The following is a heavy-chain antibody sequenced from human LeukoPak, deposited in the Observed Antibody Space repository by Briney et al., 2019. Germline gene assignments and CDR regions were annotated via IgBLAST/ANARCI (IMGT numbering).Heavy chain of an antibody. CDR3: TSLSGSSAEGY. D-gene: IGHD3-22*01. V-gene: IGHV3-73*01. CDR2: IRSKAKSYAT. J-gene: IGHJ4*02. CDR1: GFTFSDSG. Sequence: GGSLRLSCTASGFTFSDSGIHWVRQASGKGLEWVGLIRSKAKSYATAYAASVKGRFTISRDDSKNTAYLQMNSLKTEDTAVYYCTSLSGSSAEGYWGQGTLVIVSS.